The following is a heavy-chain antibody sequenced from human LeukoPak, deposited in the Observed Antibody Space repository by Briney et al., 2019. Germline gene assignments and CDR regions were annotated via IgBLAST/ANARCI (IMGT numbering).Heavy chain of an antibody. CDR3: AKERGTAGECAFDI. CDR1: GFTLNGNW. Sequence: PWGALRLSCAASGFTLNGNWVRLVRRGPGKGPEGVANIKPDGRQKYYVDSVNGRFTISRDNAKNSLYLQMNSLRAEDTAVYYCAKERGTAGECAFDIWGQGTLVTVS. CDR2: IKPDGRQK. V-gene: IGHV3-7*03. D-gene: IGHD3-10*01. J-gene: IGHJ3*02.